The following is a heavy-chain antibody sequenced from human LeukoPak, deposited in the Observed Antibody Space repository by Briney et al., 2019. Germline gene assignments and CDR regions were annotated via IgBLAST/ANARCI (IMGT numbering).Heavy chain of an antibody. Sequence: PSETLSLTCAVSGGSISSSNWWSWVRQPPGKGLEWIGEIYHSGSTNYNPSLKSRVTISVDKSKNQFSLKLSSVTAADTAVYYCARDCCSGYYYYGMDVWGQGTTVTVSS. J-gene: IGHJ6*02. V-gene: IGHV4-4*02. CDR2: IYHSGST. CDR1: GGSISSSNW. CDR3: ARDCCSGYYYYGMDV. D-gene: IGHD6-19*01.